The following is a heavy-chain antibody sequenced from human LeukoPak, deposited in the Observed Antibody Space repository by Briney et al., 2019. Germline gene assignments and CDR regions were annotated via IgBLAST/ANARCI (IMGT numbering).Heavy chain of an antibody. CDR2: ISGSGGST. J-gene: IGHJ4*02. V-gene: IGHV3-23*01. Sequence: GGSLRLSCAASGVTFSSYAMSWVRQAPGEGLEWVSAISGSGGSTYYADSVKGRFTISRDNSQNTLYLQMNSLRAEDTAVYYCARGGAMIRGVFDYWGQGTLVTVSS. CDR3: ARGGAMIRGVFDY. CDR1: GVTFSSYA. D-gene: IGHD3-10*01.